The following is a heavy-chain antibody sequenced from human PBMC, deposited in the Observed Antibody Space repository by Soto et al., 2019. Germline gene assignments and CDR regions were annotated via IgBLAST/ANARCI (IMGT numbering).Heavy chain of an antibody. CDR1: GFTFSSYEMN. D-gene: IGHD5-12*01. Sequence: LRLSCAASGFTFSSYEMNWVRQSPGKGRQWIGYIYDSGSSYYNPSHKSRVTMSVDTSKNQFSLKLSFVTAADTAVYYCAREKGYISGPKNFDYWGQGTLVTVSS. CDR3: AREKGYISGPKNFDY. CDR2: IYDSGSS. J-gene: IGHJ4*02. V-gene: IGHV4-30-4*08.